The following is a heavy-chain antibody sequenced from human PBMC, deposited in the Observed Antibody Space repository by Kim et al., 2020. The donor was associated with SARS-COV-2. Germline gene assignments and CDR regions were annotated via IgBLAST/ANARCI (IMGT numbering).Heavy chain of an antibody. CDR1: GFTFDDYA. CDR2: ISWNSGSI. D-gene: IGHD5-12*01. Sequence: GGSLRLSCAASGFTFDDYAMHWVRQAPGKGLEWVSGISWNSGSIGYADSVKGRFTISRDNAKNSLYLQMNSLRAEDTALYYCAKDTPYAGYEPGFDPWGQGTLVTVSS. CDR3: AKDTPYAGYEPGFDP. J-gene: IGHJ5*02. V-gene: IGHV3-9*01.